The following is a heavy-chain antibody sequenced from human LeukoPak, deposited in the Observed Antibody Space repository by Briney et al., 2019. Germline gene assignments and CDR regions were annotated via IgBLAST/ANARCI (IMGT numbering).Heavy chain of an antibody. CDR3: ARVAVEMATRRTIRARKKGSHDY. D-gene: IGHD5-24*01. V-gene: IGHV1-69*04. Sequence: GASVKVSCKASGGTFSSYAISWVRQAPGQGLEWMGRIIPILGIANYAQKFQGRVTITADKSTSTAYMELSSLRSEDTAVYYCARVAVEMATRRTIRARKKGSHDYWGQGTLVTVSS. J-gene: IGHJ4*02. CDR2: IIPILGIA. CDR1: GGTFSSYA.